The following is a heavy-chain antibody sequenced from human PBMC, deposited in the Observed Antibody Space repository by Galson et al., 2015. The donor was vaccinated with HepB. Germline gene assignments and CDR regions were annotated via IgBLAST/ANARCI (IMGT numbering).Heavy chain of an antibody. V-gene: IGHV3-30*03. CDR1: GFIFSSYG. CDR2: MSYDGTSK. D-gene: IGHD6-25*01. CDR3: ARVEVYSSGWQDWYFDL. J-gene: IGHJ2*01. Sequence: SLRLSCAASGFIFSSYGMHWVRQAPGKGLEWVATMSYDGTSKSYGDSVKGRFTISRDNSKNSLYLQMNSLRAEDTALYYCARVEVYSSGWQDWYFDLWGRGSLVTVSS.